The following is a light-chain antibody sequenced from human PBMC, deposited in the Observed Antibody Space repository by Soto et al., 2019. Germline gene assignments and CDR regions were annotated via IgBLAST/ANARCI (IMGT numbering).Light chain of an antibody. CDR2: GAS. CDR1: QSVSSN. J-gene: IGKJ2*01. CDR3: QQYNNWPPL. V-gene: IGKV3-15*01. Sequence: EIVMTQSPATLSVSPGERATLSCRVSQSVSSNLAWYQQKPGQAPRLLIYGASTRATDIPARFSGSGSGTEFTLTISSLLSEDFAVYYCQQYNNWPPLFGQGTKLEIK.